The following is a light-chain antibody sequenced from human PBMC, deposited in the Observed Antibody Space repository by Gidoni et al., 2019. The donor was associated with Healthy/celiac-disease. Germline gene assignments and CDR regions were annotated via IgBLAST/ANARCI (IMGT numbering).Light chain of an antibody. J-gene: IGKJ2*01. CDR1: QSISSY. Sequence: DIQMTQSPSSLSASVGDRVTITCRASQSISSYLKWYQQKPGKAPQLLIYAAPSSQGGVPSRFSGGGSGTDFTLTISSLQPEDFATEYCRQSYSTLYTFGQGTRLEIK. CDR2: AAP. CDR3: RQSYSTLYT. V-gene: IGKV1-39*01.